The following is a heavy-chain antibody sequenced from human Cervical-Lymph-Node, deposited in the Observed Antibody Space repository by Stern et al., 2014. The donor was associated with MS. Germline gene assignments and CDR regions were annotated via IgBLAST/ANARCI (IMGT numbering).Heavy chain of an antibody. CDR3: ARGLVDTAMVSPYFDY. Sequence: VQLLESGAEVKKPGASVKVSCKASGYTFTGYYMHWVRQAPGQGLEWMGWINPNSGGTNYAQKFQGWVTMTRDTSISTAYMELSRLRSDDTAVYYCARGLVDTAMVSPYFDYWGQGTLVTGSS. D-gene: IGHD5-18*01. J-gene: IGHJ4*02. CDR2: INPNSGGT. CDR1: GYTFTGYY. V-gene: IGHV1-2*04.